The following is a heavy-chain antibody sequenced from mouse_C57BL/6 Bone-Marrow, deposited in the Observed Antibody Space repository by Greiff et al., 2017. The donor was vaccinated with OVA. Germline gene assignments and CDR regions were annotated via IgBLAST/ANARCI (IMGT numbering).Heavy chain of an antibody. V-gene: IGHV2-2*01. CDR3: ASYGREDY. D-gene: IGHD1-1*01. CDR1: GFSLTSYG. Sequence: QVQLQQSGPGLVQPSQSLSITCTVSGFSLTSYGVHWVRQSPGKGLEWLGVIWSGGSTDYNAAFISRLSISKDNSKSQVFFKMNSLQADDTAIYYCASYGREDYWGQGTSVTVSS. CDR2: IWSGGST. J-gene: IGHJ4*01.